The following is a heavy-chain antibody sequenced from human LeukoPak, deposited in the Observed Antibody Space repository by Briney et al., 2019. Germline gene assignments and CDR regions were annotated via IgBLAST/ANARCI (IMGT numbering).Heavy chain of an antibody. CDR3: ARAGHYFGGDRSQRYGMDV. Sequence: PSETLSLTCAVYGGSFSGYCWSWIRQPPGKGLEWIREINHSGSANYNPSLKSRVTISVDTSKNQFSLKVSSVTAADTAVYHCARAGHYFGGDRSQRYGMDVWGQGTTVTVSS. CDR2: INHSGSA. CDR1: GGSFSGYC. V-gene: IGHV4-34*01. D-gene: IGHD2-21*02. J-gene: IGHJ6*02.